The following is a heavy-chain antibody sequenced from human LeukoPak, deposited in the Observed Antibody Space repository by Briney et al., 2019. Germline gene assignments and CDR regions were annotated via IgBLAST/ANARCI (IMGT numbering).Heavy chain of an antibody. V-gene: IGHV3-48*03. CDR1: GFTFSSYE. J-gene: IGHJ6*04. Sequence: GGSPRLSCAASGFTFSSYEMNWVRQAPGKGLEWVSYISSSGSTIYYADSVKGRFTISRDNAKNSLYLQMNSLRAEDTAVYYCAELGITMIGGVWGKGTTVTVTS. CDR2: ISSSGSTI. CDR3: AELGITMIGGV. D-gene: IGHD3-10*02.